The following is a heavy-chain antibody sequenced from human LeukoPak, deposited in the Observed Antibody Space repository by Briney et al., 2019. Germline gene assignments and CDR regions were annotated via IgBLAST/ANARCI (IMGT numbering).Heavy chain of an antibody. CDR3: ARDRGVYGYNWFDP. Sequence: PGGSLRLSCAASGFTFSSYAMSWVRQAPGKGLEWVSAISGSGGSTYYADSVKGRFTISRDNAKNSLYLQMNSLRAEDTAVYYCARDRGVYGYNWFDPWGQGTLVTVSS. CDR1: GFTFSSYA. CDR2: ISGSGGST. V-gene: IGHV3-23*01. D-gene: IGHD3-10*01. J-gene: IGHJ5*02.